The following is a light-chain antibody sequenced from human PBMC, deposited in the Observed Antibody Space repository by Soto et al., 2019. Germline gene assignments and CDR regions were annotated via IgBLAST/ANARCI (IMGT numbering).Light chain of an antibody. CDR2: DDT. CDR3: CSYAGTYTLWV. V-gene: IGLV2-11*01. CDR1: SGDVGGYNF. J-gene: IGLJ3*02. Sequence: QSALTQPRSVSGSPGQSVTISCTGTSGDVGGYNFVSWYQQYPGKAPKLIIYDDTKRPSGVPDRFSGSKSGNTASLTISGLQAEDEADYYCCSYAGTYTLWVFGGGTKLTVL.